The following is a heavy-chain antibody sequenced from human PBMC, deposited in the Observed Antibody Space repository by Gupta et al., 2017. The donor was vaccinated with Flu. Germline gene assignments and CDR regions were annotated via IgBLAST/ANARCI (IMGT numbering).Heavy chain of an antibody. V-gene: IGHV4-39*02. J-gene: IGHJ4*02. CDR1: GGSISSNSHF. CDR3: ARIMHYYESGGYYCDY. CDR2: IFYRGST. D-gene: IGHD3-22*01. Sequence: ESGPGLVKPSETLSLTCIVSGGSISSNSHFWGWIRQPPGKGLEWNGSIFYRGSTYYNPSIKSRVTISIDTSKNHFSLKLSSVTAADTAMFYCARIMHYYESGGYYCDYWCQGTLVTVPS.